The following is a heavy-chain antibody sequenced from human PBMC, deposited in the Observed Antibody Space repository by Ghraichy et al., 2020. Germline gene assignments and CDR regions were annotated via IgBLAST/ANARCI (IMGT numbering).Heavy chain of an antibody. Sequence: SETLSLTCTVSGGSISSYYWSWIRQPPGKGLEWIGYIYYSGSTNYNPSLKSRVTISVDTSKNQFSLKLSSVTAADTAVYYCARSSNGDGRGIYYFDYWGQGTLVTVSS. V-gene: IGHV4-59*01. J-gene: IGHJ4*02. CDR2: IYYSGST. CDR3: ARSSNGDGRGIYYFDY. D-gene: IGHD4-17*01. CDR1: GGSISSYY.